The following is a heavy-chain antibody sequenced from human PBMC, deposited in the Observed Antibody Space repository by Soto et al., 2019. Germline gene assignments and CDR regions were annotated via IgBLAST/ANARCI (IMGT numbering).Heavy chain of an antibody. J-gene: IGHJ6*02. CDR3: ATPLAYAMMGWDGLDV. V-gene: IGHV1-69*01. CDR1: GSTFSSYV. Sequence: QVQLVQSGDEEKKPGSSVKVSCKASGSTFSSYVIGWVRQAPGQGLEWMGGIISIFGTTHYAQRFQGRVTITADESPSTAYMELSSLRSEDTAVYYCATPLAYAMMGWDGLDVWGQGTTVTVSS. CDR2: IISIFGTT. D-gene: IGHD2-8*01.